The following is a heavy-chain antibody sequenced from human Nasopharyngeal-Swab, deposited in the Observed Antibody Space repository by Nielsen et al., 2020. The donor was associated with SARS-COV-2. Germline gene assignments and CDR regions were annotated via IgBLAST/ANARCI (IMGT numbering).Heavy chain of an antibody. CDR3: ARDAPPAQLGY. Sequence: VRQAPGKGLEWVSSISSSSSYIYYADSVKGRFTVSRDNAKNSLYLQMNSLRAGDTAIYYCARDAPPAQLGYWGQGTLGTVSS. V-gene: IGHV3-21*01. J-gene: IGHJ4*02. CDR2: ISSSSSYI. D-gene: IGHD1-1*01.